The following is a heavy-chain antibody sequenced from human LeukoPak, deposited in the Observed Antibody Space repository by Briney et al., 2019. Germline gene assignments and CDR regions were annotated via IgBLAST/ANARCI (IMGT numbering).Heavy chain of an antibody. CDR3: AREVVVVRGQYYFDY. V-gene: IGHV4-39*07. J-gene: IGHJ4*02. D-gene: IGHD3-22*01. Sequence: KPSETLSLTCTVSGGSISSSSYYWGWIRQPPGKGLEWIGSIYYSGSTYYNPSLKSRVTISVDTSKNQFSLKLSSVTAADTAVYYCAREVVVVRGQYYFDYWGQGTLVTVSS. CDR1: GGSISSSSYY. CDR2: IYYSGST.